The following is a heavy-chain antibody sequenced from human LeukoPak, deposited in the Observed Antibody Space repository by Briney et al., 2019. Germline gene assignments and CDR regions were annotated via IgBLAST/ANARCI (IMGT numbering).Heavy chain of an antibody. CDR1: GYTFSGYY. Sequence: ASVKVSYKASGYTFSGYYIHWVRQAPGQGLEWMGWINPNSGGTNYAHKFHGKVTLTRDTSINTAYLLLSRVTSDDTAVYYCARRGRGILEWLFLPWGQGTLVTVSS. CDR2: INPNSGGT. CDR3: ARRGRGILEWLFLP. J-gene: IGHJ5*02. D-gene: IGHD3-3*01. V-gene: IGHV1-2*07.